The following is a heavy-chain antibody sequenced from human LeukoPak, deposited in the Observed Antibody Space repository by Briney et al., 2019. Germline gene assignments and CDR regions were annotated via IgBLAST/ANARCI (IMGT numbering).Heavy chain of an antibody. J-gene: IGHJ5*02. CDR3: ARGGDWFDP. V-gene: IGHV4-4*07. Sequence: SETLPLTCTVSGGSISSDYWNWIRQPAGKGVEWIGRIYYSGSTSYHPSLKSRVTMSIDTSKNQFSLKLSSVTAADTAVYYCARGGDWFDPWGQGTLVTVSS. CDR2: IYYSGST. CDR1: GGSISSDY. D-gene: IGHD3-16*01.